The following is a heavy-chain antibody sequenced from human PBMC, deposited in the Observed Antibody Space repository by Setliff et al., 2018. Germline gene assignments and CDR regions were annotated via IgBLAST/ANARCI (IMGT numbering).Heavy chain of an antibody. CDR3: AREVGTSTSSDAFDV. D-gene: IGHD1-26*01. CDR1: GDSISSGDYF. Sequence: SETLSLTCTVSGDSISSGDYFWSWIRQPPGKGLEWIAYIYHSGSAYYNPSLKSRVTMSVDTSKNQFSLHLTSVTAEDTAVYYCAREVGTSTSSDAFDVWGQGMMVTVSS. CDR2: IYHSGSA. J-gene: IGHJ3*01. V-gene: IGHV4-30-4*08.